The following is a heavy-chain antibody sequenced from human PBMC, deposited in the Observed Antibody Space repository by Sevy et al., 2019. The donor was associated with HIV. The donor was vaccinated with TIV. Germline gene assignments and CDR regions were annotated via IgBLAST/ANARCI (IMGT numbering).Heavy chain of an antibody. CDR1: GFNFGDYA. Sequence: GSLRLSCTASGFNFGDYAMSWCRQAPGKGLEWIGLIRSKTYGGTTEYAASVKGRFTISRDDSNSIASLQMNSLKTEDTAVYYCARVRGTISPYYYFGMDVWGQGTTVTVSS. J-gene: IGHJ6*02. V-gene: IGHV3-49*03. D-gene: IGHD3-16*01. CDR2: IRSKTYGGTT. CDR3: ARVRGTISPYYYFGMDV.